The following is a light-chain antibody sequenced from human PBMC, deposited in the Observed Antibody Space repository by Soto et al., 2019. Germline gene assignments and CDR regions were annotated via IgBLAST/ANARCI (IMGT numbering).Light chain of an antibody. V-gene: IGLV1-40*01. J-gene: IGLJ1*01. CDR1: SSNIGAGYE. CDR3: QSYDSSLSGYG. Sequence: QSVLTQPPSVSEAPGQRVTISCTGSSSNIGAGYEAHWYQQVPGTAPKLLIYENNNRPSRVPDRFSGSKSGTSASLAITGLQAEEEAEYYCQSYDSSLSGYGFGTGTKLTVL. CDR2: ENN.